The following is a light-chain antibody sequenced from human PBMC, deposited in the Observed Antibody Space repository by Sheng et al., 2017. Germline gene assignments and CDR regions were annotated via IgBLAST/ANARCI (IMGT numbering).Light chain of an antibody. V-gene: IGKV1-27*01. Sequence: QLTQSPSSLSASVGDRVIITCRASQGISNYLAWYQQKPGKVPKLLIYAASTLQSGVPSRFSGSGSGTDFTLTISSLQPEDVATYYCQKYNSAPLTFGPGTKVDIK. CDR2: AAS. CDR3: QKYNSAPLT. CDR1: QGISNY. J-gene: IGKJ3*01.